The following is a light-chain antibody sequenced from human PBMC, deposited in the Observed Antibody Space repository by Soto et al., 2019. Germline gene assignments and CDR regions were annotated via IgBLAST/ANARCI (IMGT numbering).Light chain of an antibody. J-gene: IGKJ2*01. CDR2: DAS. CDR1: QTISTY. V-gene: IGKV1-39*01. CDR3: PGSDIIPDP. Sequence: SVGDSGTSTCMASQTISTYLNWYQQKPGKAPRLLIYDASSLLSGVPSRFSGSGSGTGFTRTISSLQPEDFSTSCCPGSDIIPDPFAEGTKVDIK.